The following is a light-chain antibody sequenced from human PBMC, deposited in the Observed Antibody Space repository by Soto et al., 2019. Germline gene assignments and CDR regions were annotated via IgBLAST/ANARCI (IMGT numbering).Light chain of an antibody. CDR2: QDV. Sequence: SYELTQPPSVSVSPGQTASITCSGDKLGDKYACWYQQKPGQSPVLVIYQDVKRPSGIPERFSGSNSGNTATLTISGTQAMDEADYYCQAWDNSTAVVFGGGTQLTVL. CDR1: KLGDKY. J-gene: IGLJ2*01. V-gene: IGLV3-1*01. CDR3: QAWDNSTAVV.